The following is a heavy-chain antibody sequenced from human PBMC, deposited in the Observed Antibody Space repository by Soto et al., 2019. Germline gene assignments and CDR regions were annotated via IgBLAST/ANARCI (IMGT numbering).Heavy chain of an antibody. CDR1: ELSLTSHT. CDR2: ISSDGKKI. J-gene: IGHJ4*02. Sequence: QVRLVESGGGVAQPGGSLRLSCAASELSLTSHTMHWVRQNPAGGLDWVAFISSDGKKIRYADSVEGRFFISRDISKNTLFLQMSALTTADTSVYYCARERYSYGRYFDLWGQGTPVTVSS. D-gene: IGHD5-18*01. CDR3: ARERYSYGRYFDL. V-gene: IGHV3-30*04.